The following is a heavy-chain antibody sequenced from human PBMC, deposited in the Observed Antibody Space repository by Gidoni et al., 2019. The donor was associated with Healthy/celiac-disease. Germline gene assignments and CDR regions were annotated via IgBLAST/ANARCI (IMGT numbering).Heavy chain of an antibody. Sequence: QVQLVESGGGVVQPGRSLRLSCAASGFTFSSYGMHWVRHAPGKGLEWVAVIWYDGSNKYYADSVKGRFTLSRDNSKNTLYLQMNSLRAEDTAVYYCARDGPHYGSGSYYHDYWGQGTLVTVSS. V-gene: IGHV3-33*01. CDR3: ARDGPHYGSGSYYHDY. CDR1: GFTFSSYG. CDR2: IWYDGSNK. J-gene: IGHJ4*02. D-gene: IGHD3-10*01.